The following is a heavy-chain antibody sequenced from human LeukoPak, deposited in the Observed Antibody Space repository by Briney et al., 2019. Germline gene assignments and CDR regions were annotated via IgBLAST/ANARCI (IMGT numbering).Heavy chain of an antibody. CDR3: ARGSNYYDSSGRHAFDI. V-gene: IGHV4-59*01. Sequence: SETLSLTCSVSVGSMSSYYWSWIRQPPGKGLEWIGYLYYSGSTNYNPSLKRRVTISVDTSKRQFSLKLTSVTAADTAVYYCARGSNYYDSSGRHAFDIWGQGTMVTVSS. D-gene: IGHD3-22*01. J-gene: IGHJ3*02. CDR2: LYYSGST. CDR1: VGSMSSYY.